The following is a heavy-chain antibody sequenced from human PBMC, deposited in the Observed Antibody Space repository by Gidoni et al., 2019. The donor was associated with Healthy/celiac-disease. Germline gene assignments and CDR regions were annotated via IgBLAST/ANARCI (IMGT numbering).Heavy chain of an antibody. D-gene: IGHD1-26*01. V-gene: IGHV4-39*01. CDR1: GGSICSSLYY. CDR2: IYYSGRT. CDR3: ARHRSGSYFSMVYYFDY. Sequence: QLQLQQSCSGLVNPSATLSLTCTVSGGSICSSLYYWGWSRQPPGQWLEWIGSIYYSGRTYYNPSLKSRVTISVDTSKNQFSLKLSTVTAADTAVYYCARHRSGSYFSMVYYFDYWGQGTLVTVSS. J-gene: IGHJ4*02.